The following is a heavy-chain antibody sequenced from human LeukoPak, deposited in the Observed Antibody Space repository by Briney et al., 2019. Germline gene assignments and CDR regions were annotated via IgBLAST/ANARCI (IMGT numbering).Heavy chain of an antibody. CDR1: GGSLSSHY. CDR2: IFSGGST. V-gene: IGHV4-4*09. CDR3: ARGRGPLRVEFGD. J-gene: IGHJ4*02. D-gene: IGHD3-16*01. Sequence: SETLSLTCNVSGGSLSSHYCSWIRQAPGKGLEWIGFIFSGGSTNYNPSLKSRVSISMNTSQNQFSLKLTSVTAADTAVYYCARGRGPLRVEFGDWGQGALVTVSS.